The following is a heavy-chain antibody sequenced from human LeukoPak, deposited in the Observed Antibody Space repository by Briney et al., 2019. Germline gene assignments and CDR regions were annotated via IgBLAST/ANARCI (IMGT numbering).Heavy chain of an antibody. CDR1: GGSFSGYY. CDR2: INHSGST. Sequence: SETLSHTCAVYGGSFSGYYWSWIRQPPGKGLEWIGEINHSGSTNYNPSLKSRVTISVDTSKNQFSLKLSSVTAADTAVYYCARGRRYYYGMDVWGQGTTVTVSS. J-gene: IGHJ6*02. V-gene: IGHV4-34*01. CDR3: ARGRRYYYGMDV.